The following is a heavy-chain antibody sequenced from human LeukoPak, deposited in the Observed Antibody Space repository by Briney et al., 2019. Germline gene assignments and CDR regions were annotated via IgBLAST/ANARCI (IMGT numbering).Heavy chain of an antibody. Sequence: SGGSLRLSCAASGFTFSSYAMSWVRQAPGKGLEWVSAISGSGGSTYYADSVKGRFTISRDNSKNTLYLQMNSLRAEDTAVYYCAKVVYCGGDCYSAAFDIWGQGTMVT. CDR2: ISGSGGST. V-gene: IGHV3-23*01. D-gene: IGHD2-21*01. CDR3: AKVVYCGGDCYSAAFDI. CDR1: GFTFSSYA. J-gene: IGHJ3*02.